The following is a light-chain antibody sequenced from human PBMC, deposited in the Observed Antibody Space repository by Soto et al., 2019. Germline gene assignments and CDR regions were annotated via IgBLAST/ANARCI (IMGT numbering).Light chain of an antibody. CDR3: QQRNNWPPGYT. J-gene: IGKJ2*01. Sequence: EVVLTQSPATLSLSPGEGTTLSCRTSKSLGYQLAWYQQKPGQAPRLLIYDASNRATGIPARFSGSGFGTDFTLTISSLAPEDFAVYYCQQRNNWPPGYTFGQGTKLEIK. CDR2: DAS. CDR1: KSLGYQ. V-gene: IGKV3-11*01.